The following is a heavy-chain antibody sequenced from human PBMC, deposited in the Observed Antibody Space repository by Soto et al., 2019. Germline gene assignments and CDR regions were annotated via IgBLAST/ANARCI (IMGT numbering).Heavy chain of an antibody. Sequence: QVQLVQSGAEVKKPGSSVKVSCKASGGTFSSYTISWVRQAPGQGLEWMGRIIPILGIANYAQKFQGRATITADKSTSTAYMGLSSLRSEDTAVYYCARDGRYCSGGSCQGYWGQGTLVTVSS. CDR3: ARDGRYCSGGSCQGY. CDR2: IIPILGIA. CDR1: GGTFSSYT. V-gene: IGHV1-69*08. D-gene: IGHD2-15*01. J-gene: IGHJ4*02.